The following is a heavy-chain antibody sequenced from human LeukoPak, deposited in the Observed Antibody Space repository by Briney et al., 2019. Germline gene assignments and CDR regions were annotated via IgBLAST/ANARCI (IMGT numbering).Heavy chain of an antibody. J-gene: IGHJ5*02. CDR3: AKDHLHYYDSSGS. CDR2: ISGSGGST. D-gene: IGHD3-22*01. CDR1: GFTFSSYS. Sequence: PGGSLRLSCVASGFTFSSYSMNWVRQAPGKGLEWVSAISGSGGSTYYADSVKGRFTISRDNSKNTLYLQMNSLRAEDTAVYYCAKDHLHYYDSSGSWGQGTLVTVSS. V-gene: IGHV3-23*01.